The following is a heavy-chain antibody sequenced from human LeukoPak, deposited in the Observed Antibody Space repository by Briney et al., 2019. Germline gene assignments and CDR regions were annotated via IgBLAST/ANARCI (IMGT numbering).Heavy chain of an antibody. Sequence: SETLSLTCNVSGGSTSTYYWSWIRQPPGKGLEWIGYISDGGVTSYNPSLKGRVTISVDSPKNRFSLRLTSLTAVDTALYYCARHGGTLDYFDYWGPGSLVTVSS. J-gene: IGHJ4*02. D-gene: IGHD1-26*01. CDR3: ARHGGTLDYFDY. CDR1: GGSTSTYY. CDR2: ISDGGVT. V-gene: IGHV4-59*08.